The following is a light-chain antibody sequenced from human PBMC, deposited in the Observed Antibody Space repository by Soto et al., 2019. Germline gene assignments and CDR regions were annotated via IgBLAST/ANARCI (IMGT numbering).Light chain of an antibody. CDR2: DNN. CDR1: SSNIGNNY. Sequence: QSVLTQPPSVSAAPGQKVTISCSGSSSNIGNNYVSWYQQLPGTAPKLLIYDNNQRPSGIPDRVSGSKSGTSAALGITGLQTGDEADYYCGAWDSSLSVYVFGTGTKVTV. CDR3: GAWDSSLSVYV. J-gene: IGLJ1*01. V-gene: IGLV1-51*01.